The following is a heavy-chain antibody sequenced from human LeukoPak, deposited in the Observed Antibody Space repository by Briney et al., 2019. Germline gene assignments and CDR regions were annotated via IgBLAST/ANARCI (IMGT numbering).Heavy chain of an antibody. D-gene: IGHD1-26*01. CDR2: IIPIFGTA. Sequence: SVKVSCKASGGTFSSYAISWVRQAPGQGLEWMGGIIPIFGTANYAQKFQGRVTITADESTSTAYMELSSLRSEDTAVYYCARDEASGSYSWFDPWGQGTLVTVSS. J-gene: IGHJ5*02. V-gene: IGHV1-69*01. CDR3: ARDEASGSYSWFDP. CDR1: GGTFSSYA.